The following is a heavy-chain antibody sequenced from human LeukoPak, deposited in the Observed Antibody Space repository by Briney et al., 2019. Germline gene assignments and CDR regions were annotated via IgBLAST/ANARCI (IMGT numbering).Heavy chain of an antibody. CDR1: GFTVSTNY. Sequence: PGGSLRLSCAASGFTVSTNYMNWVRQAPGKGLEWVSVAYMGGTTYYADSVKGRFTISRDSTKNTIYLQMNNLRAEDTAVYYCARGLLRDGYTYTYSFDYWGQGALVTVSS. J-gene: IGHJ4*02. V-gene: IGHV3-66*01. CDR3: ARGLLRDGYTYTYSFDY. D-gene: IGHD5-18*01. CDR2: AYMGGTT.